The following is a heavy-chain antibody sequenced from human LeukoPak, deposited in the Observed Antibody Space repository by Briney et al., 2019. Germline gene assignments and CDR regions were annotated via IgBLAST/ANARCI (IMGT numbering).Heavy chain of an antibody. Sequence: ASETLSLTCTVSGGSIRTYYWSWIRQPPGKGLEWIGCLYSSGTTNYNPSLKSRVTMSVDTTKNQFSLKLSSVTAADTAVYYCATEGGSSNWYYFDYFFQGTPVTGSS. J-gene: IGHJ4*02. CDR2: LYSSGTT. V-gene: IGHV4-59*13. D-gene: IGHD6-13*01. CDR3: ATEGGSSNWYYFDY. CDR1: GGSIRTYY.